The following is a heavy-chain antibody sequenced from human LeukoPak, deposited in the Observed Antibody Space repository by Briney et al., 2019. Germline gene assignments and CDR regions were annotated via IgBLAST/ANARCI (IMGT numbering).Heavy chain of an antibody. CDR1: GFTFSNYA. CDR2: ITGSGSGI. Sequence: GASLRLSCAASGFTFSNYAMSWVRQAPGKGLEWVSVITGSGSGIYYADSMKSRFTISRDNSKNTLYLQINSLRAEDTAVYYCAKWGDYDVLTGYYVSDYWGQGTLVTVSS. V-gene: IGHV3-23*01. CDR3: AKWGDYDVLTGYYVSDY. D-gene: IGHD3-9*01. J-gene: IGHJ4*02.